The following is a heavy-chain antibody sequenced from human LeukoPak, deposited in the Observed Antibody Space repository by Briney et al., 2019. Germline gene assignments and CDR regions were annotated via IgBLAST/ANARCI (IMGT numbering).Heavy chain of an antibody. CDR1: VFTFDDYG. V-gene: IGHV3-20*04. D-gene: IGHD6-19*01. CDR3: AGGWYRLYYFDY. Sequence: GGSLGLSCAASVFTFDDYGMSWVRQAPGKGLEWVSGINWNGGSTGYADSVKGRFTISRDNAKNSLYLQMNSLRAEDTALYYCAGGWYRLYYFDYWGQGTLVTVSS. J-gene: IGHJ4*02. CDR2: INWNGGST.